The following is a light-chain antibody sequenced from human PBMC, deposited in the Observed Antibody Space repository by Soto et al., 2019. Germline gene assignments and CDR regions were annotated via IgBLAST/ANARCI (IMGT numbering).Light chain of an antibody. CDR1: QGIGSY. J-gene: IGKJ1*01. Sequence: QLTQSPASLSASVGDRVTITCRASQGIGSYLAWYQQKPGEAPKLLIYHASNLQSGVPSRFSGSGSGTEFTLTISSLQPDDFATYYCQQYNSYSFGQGTKVDIK. CDR2: HAS. CDR3: QQYNSYS. V-gene: IGKV1-9*01.